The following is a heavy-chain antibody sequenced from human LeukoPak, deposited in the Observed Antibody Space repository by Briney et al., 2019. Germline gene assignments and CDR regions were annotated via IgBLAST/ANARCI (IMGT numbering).Heavy chain of an antibody. V-gene: IGHV3-20*01. CDR1: GFTFDDYG. J-gene: IGHJ5*02. Sequence: GGSLRLSCAASGFTFDDYGMSWVRQAPGKGLEWVSGINWNGGSTGYADSVKGRFTISRDNAKNSLYLQMNSLRAEDTASYHCARGTIAASGYNWFDPWGQGTLVTVSS. D-gene: IGHD6-6*01. CDR2: INWNGGST. CDR3: ARGTIAASGYNWFDP.